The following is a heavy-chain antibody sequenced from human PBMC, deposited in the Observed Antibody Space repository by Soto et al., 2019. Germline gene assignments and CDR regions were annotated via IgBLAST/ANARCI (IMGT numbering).Heavy chain of an antibody. D-gene: IGHD3-10*01. J-gene: IGHJ5*02. CDR3: ARKPHRGFGRSGGWFDP. Sequence: QVQLQESGPGLVKPSGTLSLTCAVSGGSISSSNWWSWVRQPPGKGLEWIGEIYHSGSTNYNPSLKRRVTISVDKSKNQFSLKLSSVTAADTAVYYCARKPHRGFGRSGGWFDPWGQGTLVTVSS. CDR1: GGSISSSNW. V-gene: IGHV4-4*02. CDR2: IYHSGST.